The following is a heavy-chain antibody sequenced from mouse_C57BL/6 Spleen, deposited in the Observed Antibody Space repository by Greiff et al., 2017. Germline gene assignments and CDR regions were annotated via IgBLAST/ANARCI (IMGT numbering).Heavy chain of an antibody. V-gene: IGHV1-64*01. CDR3: ARGSFITTVVATDV. Sequence: QVQLQQPGAELVKPGASVKLSCKASGYTFTSYWMHWVKQRPGQGLEWIGMIHPNSGSTNYNEKFKSKATLTVAKSSSTTYMQLSSLTSEDSAVYYCARGSFITTVVATDVWGTGTTVTVSS. CDR2: IHPNSGST. D-gene: IGHD1-1*01. J-gene: IGHJ1*03. CDR1: GYTFTSYW.